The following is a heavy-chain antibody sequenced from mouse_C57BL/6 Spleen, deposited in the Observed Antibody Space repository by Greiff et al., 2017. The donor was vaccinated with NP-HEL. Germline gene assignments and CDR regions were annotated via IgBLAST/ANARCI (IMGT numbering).Heavy chain of an antibody. V-gene: IGHV5-9-1*02. CDR2: ISSGGDYL. CDR3: TREDYDYLDY. CDR1: GFTFSSYA. D-gene: IGHD2-4*01. J-gene: IGHJ2*01. Sequence: EVHLVESGEGLVKPGGSLKLSCAASGFTFSSYAMSWVRQTPEQRLEWVAYISSGGDYLYYADTVKGRFTLSRDNARNTLYLQMSSLKSEDTAMYYCTREDYDYLDYWGQGTTLTVSS.